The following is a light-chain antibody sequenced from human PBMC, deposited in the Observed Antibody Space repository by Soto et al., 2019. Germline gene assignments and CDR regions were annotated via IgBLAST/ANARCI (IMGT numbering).Light chain of an antibody. Sequence: ETVMTQSPATLSLSPGERATLSCRASQSVSSDLAWYQQKLGQAPRLLIFDASNRATGIASRFSGSGSGTDFTLTISSLEPEDFAVYYCQQRSNWPWTFGQGTKV. CDR1: QSVSSD. CDR2: DAS. V-gene: IGKV3-11*01. CDR3: QQRSNWPWT. J-gene: IGKJ1*01.